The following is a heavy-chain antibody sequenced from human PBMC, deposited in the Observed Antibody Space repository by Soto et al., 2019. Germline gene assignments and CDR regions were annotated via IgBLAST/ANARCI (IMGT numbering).Heavy chain of an antibody. V-gene: IGHV3-23*01. CDR2: MSGSSSTT. CDR1: GLTFSNYA. Sequence: GGSLRLSCATSGLTFSNYAMSWVRQAPGGGLEWVSSMSGSSSTTYYADSVKGRFTISRDRSKNTLYLQMSSLRAEDTALYYCAKNQERELPRVIDFWGQGTLVTVPS. CDR3: AKNQERELPRVIDF. J-gene: IGHJ4*02. D-gene: IGHD1-7*01.